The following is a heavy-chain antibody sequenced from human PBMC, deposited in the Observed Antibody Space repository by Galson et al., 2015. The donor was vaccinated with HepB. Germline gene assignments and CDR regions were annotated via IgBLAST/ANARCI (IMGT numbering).Heavy chain of an antibody. CDR2: ITTAGDT. CDR1: GFNFNIYD. V-gene: IGHV3-13*01. J-gene: IGHJ6*03. Sequence: SLRLSCAASGFNFNIYDMYWVRQPTGKGLEWVSAITTAGDTYYSGSVKGRFTISRENGKDSFYLQMNRLRAGDTAVYYCARGSLNYNFWGTSYSSYYHYYLDVWGKGTTVTVSS. D-gene: IGHD3-3*01. CDR3: ARGSLNYNFWGTSYSSYYHYYLDV.